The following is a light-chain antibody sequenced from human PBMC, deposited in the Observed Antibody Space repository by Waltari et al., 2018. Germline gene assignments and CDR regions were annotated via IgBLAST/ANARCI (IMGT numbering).Light chain of an antibody. CDR1: QGISSF. Sequence: IVLTQSPATLSLSPGERAPLSCRASQGISSFLAWYQQKPAQAPRLLVYDASNRATGIPARFSGSGSGADFTLTISSLEPEDFAVYYCQQRTNWPSFGGGTRVELK. CDR2: DAS. J-gene: IGKJ4*01. CDR3: QQRTNWPS. V-gene: IGKV3-11*01.